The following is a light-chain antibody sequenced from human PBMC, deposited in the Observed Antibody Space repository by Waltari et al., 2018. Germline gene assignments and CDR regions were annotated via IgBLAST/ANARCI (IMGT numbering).Light chain of an antibody. CDR2: EIT. CDR1: QSLSKF. J-gene: IGKJ3*01. V-gene: IGKV3-11*01. Sequence: EIVLTQSPATLSLSPGERASLSCRASQSLSKFLAWYPQKPGQGPTLLIYEITKRATGIPARFSGSGSGTDFTLTISSLEPEDSAVYYCQHRGNWPQFTFGPGTKVDIK. CDR3: QHRGNWPQFT.